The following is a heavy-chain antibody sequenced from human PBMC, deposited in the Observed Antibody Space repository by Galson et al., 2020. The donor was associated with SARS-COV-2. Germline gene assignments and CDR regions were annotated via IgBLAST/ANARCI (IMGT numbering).Heavy chain of an antibody. V-gene: IGHV3-48*03. CDR1: GFTVSSFE. CDR2: ISNRGGYTL. CDR3: AGWGCSGGSCFAGAYFDY. Sequence: GESLKISCAAPGFTVSSFEMRWARQATGTGLERLSYISNRGGYTLHYGDSVKGRFTISRDSAKNSLILQMDSLRDEDTAVYYCAGWGCSGGSCFAGAYFDYWGQGTPVTVS. D-gene: IGHD2-15*01. J-gene: IGHJ4*02.